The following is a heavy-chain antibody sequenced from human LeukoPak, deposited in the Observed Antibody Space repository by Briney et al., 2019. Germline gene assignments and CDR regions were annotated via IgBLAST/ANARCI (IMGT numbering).Heavy chain of an antibody. CDR1: GGSISSSSYY. D-gene: IGHD4-17*01. V-gene: IGHV4-31*03. CDR2: IYYSGTT. Sequence: PSETLSLTCTVSGGSISSSSYYWGWIRQPPGKGLEWIGYIYYSGTTYYNPSLKSRVTISVDTSKNQFSLKLSSVTAADTAVYYCARVYYGPRGSNPFDYWGQGTLVTVSS. CDR3: ARVYYGPRGSNPFDY. J-gene: IGHJ4*02.